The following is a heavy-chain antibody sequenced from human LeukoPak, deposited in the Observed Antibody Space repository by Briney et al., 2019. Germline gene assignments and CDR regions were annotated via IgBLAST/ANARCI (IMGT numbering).Heavy chain of an antibody. Sequence: GGSLRLSCAASGFTFSSYEMNWVRQAPGKGLEWVSYISSSGSTIYYADPVEGRFTISRDNAKNSLYLQMNSLRAEDTAVYYCAAKGVGGHYYYYGMDIWGQGTTVTVSS. CDR3: AAKGVGGHYYYYGMDI. V-gene: IGHV3-48*03. CDR2: ISSSGSTI. CDR1: GFTFSSYE. J-gene: IGHJ6*02. D-gene: IGHD2-2*01.